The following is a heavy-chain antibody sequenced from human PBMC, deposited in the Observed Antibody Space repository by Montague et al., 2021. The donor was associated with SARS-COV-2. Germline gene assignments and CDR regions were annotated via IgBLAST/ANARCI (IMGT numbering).Heavy chain of an antibody. CDR3: AREYSAPRWFVVYNRYGMDV. J-gene: IGHJ6*02. D-gene: IGHD2-8*02. CDR2: IWDDGSSQ. CDR1: GFTFSSYD. Sequence: SLRLSCAASGFTFSSYDVHWVRQAPGKGLEWVAVIWDDGSSQYYADSVKGRFTISRDNSKNTLYLQMNSLRAEDTAVYYCAREYSAPRWFVVYNRYGMDVWGQGTPVTVSS. V-gene: IGHV3-33*08.